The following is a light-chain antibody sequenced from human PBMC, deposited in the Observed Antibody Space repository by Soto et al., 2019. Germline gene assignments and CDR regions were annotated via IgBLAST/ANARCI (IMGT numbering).Light chain of an antibody. CDR1: QSIGTN. V-gene: IGKV1-39*01. CDR2: AVS. Sequence: DIQMTQSPSSLSASVGDRVTITCRASQSIGTNLNWYQQRPGKAPKLLIYAVSSLQSGVSSRFSGSRSGTDFNLSINSLQREDFATDYCQHTYSAPPLVGQGTKVEIK. J-gene: IGKJ1*01. CDR3: QHTYSAPPL.